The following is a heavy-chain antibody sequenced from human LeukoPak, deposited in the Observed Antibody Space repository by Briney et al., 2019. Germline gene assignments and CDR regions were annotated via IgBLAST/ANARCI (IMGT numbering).Heavy chain of an antibody. Sequence: PGASLRLSCAASGFTFSSYAMSWVRQAPGKGLGWVSAISGSGGSTYYADSVKGRFTISRDNSKNTLYLQMNSLRAEDTAVYYCAPGRDFWSGHPPLWGQGTLVTVSS. CDR3: APGRDFWSGHPPL. D-gene: IGHD3-3*01. V-gene: IGHV3-23*01. CDR2: ISGSGGST. CDR1: GFTFSSYA. J-gene: IGHJ4*02.